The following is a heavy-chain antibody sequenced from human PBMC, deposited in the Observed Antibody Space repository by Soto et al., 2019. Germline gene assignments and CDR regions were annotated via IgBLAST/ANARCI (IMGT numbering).Heavy chain of an antibody. CDR2: IRAGGDTR. Sequence: EVQLLESGGGLVQPGETLRLSCAASGFDFSAYAMAWVRQAPGKGLEWVSLIRAGGDTRYFADFVKGRCTISRDDSKNTVYLQMDSLRAEDTAVYYCAKQIDGASSTYVYWGHGILITVSS. D-gene: IGHD6-6*01. J-gene: IGHJ4*01. CDR1: GFDFSAYA. V-gene: IGHV3-23*01. CDR3: AKQIDGASSTYVY.